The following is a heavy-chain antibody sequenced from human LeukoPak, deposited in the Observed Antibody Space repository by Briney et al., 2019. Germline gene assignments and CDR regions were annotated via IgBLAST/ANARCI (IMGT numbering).Heavy chain of an antibody. CDR3: ASEIVATNDY. CDR2: INHSGST. CDR1: GVSFSGYY. Sequence: SETLSLTCAVYGVSFSGYYWSWLRQPPGKGLEWIGEINHSGSTNYNPSLKSRVTISVDTSKNQFSLKLSSVTAADTAVYYCASEIVATNDYWGQGTLGTVSS. J-gene: IGHJ4*02. V-gene: IGHV4-34*01. D-gene: IGHD5-12*01.